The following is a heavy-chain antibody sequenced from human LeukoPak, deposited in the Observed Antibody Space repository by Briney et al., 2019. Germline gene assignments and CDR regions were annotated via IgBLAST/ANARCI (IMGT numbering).Heavy chain of an antibody. J-gene: IGHJ4*02. CDR2: TYYRSKWYN. Sequence: SQTLSLTCAISGDSFSSNSAAWNWIRQSPSRGLEWLGRTYYRSKWYNDYAVSVKSRITINPDTSKNQFSLQLNSVTPEDTAVYYCAREPYYDFWSGSRARIDYWGQGTLVTVSS. CDR1: GDSFSSNSAA. CDR3: AREPYYDFWSGSRARIDY. D-gene: IGHD3-3*01. V-gene: IGHV6-1*01.